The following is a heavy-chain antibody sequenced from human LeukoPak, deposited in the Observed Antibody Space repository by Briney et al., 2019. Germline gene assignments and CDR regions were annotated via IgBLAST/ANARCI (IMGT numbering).Heavy chain of an antibody. V-gene: IGHV3-33*01. D-gene: IGHD6-13*01. CDR2: IWYDGSNK. J-gene: IGHJ4*02. Sequence: GRSLRLSCAASGFTFSSYGMHWVRQAPGKGLEWVAVIWYDGSNKYYADSVKGRFTISRDNSKNTLYPQMTILRVEDTALYYCARDRWQQLVSPLEWGQGTLVTVSS. CDR3: ARDRWQQLVSPLE. CDR1: GFTFSSYG.